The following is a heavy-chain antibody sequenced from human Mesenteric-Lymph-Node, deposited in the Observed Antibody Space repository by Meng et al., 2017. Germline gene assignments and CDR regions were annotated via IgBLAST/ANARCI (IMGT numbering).Heavy chain of an antibody. J-gene: IGHJ4*02. CDR3: AKEWRYCSGGGCSYYFDY. Sequence: GESLKISCAVSGFTFSTYAMSWVRQAPGNALEWVSASSGSGGSTYYADSVKGRFNIPRDNSKNTLYLQINSLRAEDTAVYYCAKEWRYCSGGGCSYYFDYWGQGTLVTVSS. V-gene: IGHV3-23*01. CDR1: GFTFSTYA. D-gene: IGHD2-15*01. CDR2: SSGSGGST.